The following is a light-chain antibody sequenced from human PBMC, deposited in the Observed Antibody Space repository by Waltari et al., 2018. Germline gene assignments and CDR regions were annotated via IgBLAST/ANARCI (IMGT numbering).Light chain of an antibody. Sequence: DIQMTQSPSSVSASVGDRVTITCRASQGISTWLTWYQQKPGEVPKLLIYAASTLETGVPSRFGGGGSGTEFTLTINSLHPEDFATYYCQQAANFPLTFGGGTKVEIK. J-gene: IGKJ4*01. CDR1: QGISTW. CDR3: QQAANFPLT. V-gene: IGKV1-12*01. CDR2: AAS.